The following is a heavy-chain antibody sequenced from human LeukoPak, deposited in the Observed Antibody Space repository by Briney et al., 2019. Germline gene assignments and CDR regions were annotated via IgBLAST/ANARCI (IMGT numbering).Heavy chain of an antibody. D-gene: IGHD3-10*01. CDR3: AREEGGSGSYYPYGMDV. CDR1: GGTFSSYA. J-gene: IGHJ6*02. CDR2: IIPILGIA. V-gene: IGHV1-69*04. Sequence: SVKVSCKASGGTFSSYAISWVRQAPGQGLEWMGRIIPILGIANYAQKFQGRVTITADKSTSTAYMELSSLRSEDTAVYYCAREEGGSGSYYPYGMDVWGQGTTVTVSS.